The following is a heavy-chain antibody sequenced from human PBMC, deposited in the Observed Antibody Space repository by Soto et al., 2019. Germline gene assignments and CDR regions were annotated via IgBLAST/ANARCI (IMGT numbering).Heavy chain of an antibody. CDR3: RSPNELGDY. CDR2: IKRKSDNYAT. CDR1: RFNFSHAS. J-gene: IGHJ4*02. Sequence: EVHLVQSGGDLVQPGGSLKLSCVASRFNFSHASIHWVRQASGKGLEWLGRIKRKSDNYATAYGTSVTGRFTISRDDSKNTAYLQMNSLTAEDTAMYYCRSPNELGDYWGQGTLVFVSS. V-gene: IGHV3-73*02. D-gene: IGHD3-10*01.